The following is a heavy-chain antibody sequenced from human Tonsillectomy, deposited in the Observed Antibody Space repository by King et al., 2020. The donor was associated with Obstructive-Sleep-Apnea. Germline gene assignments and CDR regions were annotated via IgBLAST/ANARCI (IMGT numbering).Heavy chain of an antibody. V-gene: IGHV3-23*04. CDR3: ANASRGATMLFIVSYYYGMDV. CDR2: ISGSGGST. J-gene: IGHJ6*02. D-gene: IGHD1-26*01. CDR1: GFTFSSYA. Sequence: LQLVESGGGLVQPGGSLRLSCAASGFTFSSYAMSWVRQAPGKGLEWVSAISGSGGSTYYADSVKGRFTISRDNSKNTWYLQMNSLRAEYTAVYYCANASRGATMLFIVSYYYGMDVWGQGTTVTVSS.